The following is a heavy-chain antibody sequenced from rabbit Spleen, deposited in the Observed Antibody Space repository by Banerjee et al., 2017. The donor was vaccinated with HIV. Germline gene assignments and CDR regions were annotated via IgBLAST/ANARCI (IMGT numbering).Heavy chain of an antibody. CDR2: MNTGDGDT. CDR3: ARDLDGVIGWNFGW. J-gene: IGHJ6*01. Sequence: QSLEESGGDLVKPGASLTLTCKASGFTFSGHYYMSWVRQAPGEGLEYIGFMNTGDGDTYYTSWAKGRFTFSKTSSTTVTLQMTSLTAADTATYFCARDLDGVIGWNFGWWGPGTLVTVS. D-gene: IGHD4-1*01. V-gene: IGHV1S40*01. CDR1: GFTFSGHYY.